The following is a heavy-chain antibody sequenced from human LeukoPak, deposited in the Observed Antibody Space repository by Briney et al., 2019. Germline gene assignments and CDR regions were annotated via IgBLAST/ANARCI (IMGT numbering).Heavy chain of an antibody. V-gene: IGHV3-66*01. CDR3: AKDLLRDRWFGES. CDR2: IYSGGST. J-gene: IGHJ5*02. Sequence: PGGSLRLSCAASGFTFSSYWMSWVRQAPGKGLEWISVIYSGGSTYYADSVKGRFSTSRDNSKNTLYLQMNSLRGEDTAVYYCAKDLLRDRWFGESWGQGTLVTVSS. D-gene: IGHD3-10*01. CDR1: GFTFSSYW.